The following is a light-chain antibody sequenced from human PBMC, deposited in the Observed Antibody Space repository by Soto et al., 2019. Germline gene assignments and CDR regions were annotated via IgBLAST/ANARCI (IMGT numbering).Light chain of an antibody. V-gene: IGKV1-39*01. Sequence: IRITQSPSSLSGSRRDRATITCRASQGISTWLAWYKQQAGKAPKLLSYGASRLLNGVPSRFRGSGSGTDFTLTISSLQPEDFETYYCQQSYSTQITFGQGTRLEIK. CDR3: QQSYSTQIT. J-gene: IGKJ5*01. CDR1: QGISTW. CDR2: GAS.